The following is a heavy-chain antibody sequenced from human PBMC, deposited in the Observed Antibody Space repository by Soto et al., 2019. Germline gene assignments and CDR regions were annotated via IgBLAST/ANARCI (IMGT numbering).Heavy chain of an antibody. CDR1: GGTFSSYA. D-gene: IGHD1-7*01. CDR3: AKAAELELRVGY. Sequence: SCKASGGTFSSYAMSWVRQAPGKGLEWVSAISGSGGSTYYADSVKGRFTISRDNSKNTLYLQMNSLRAEDTAVYYCAKAAELELRVGYWGQGTLVTVSS. CDR2: ISGSGGST. V-gene: IGHV3-23*01. J-gene: IGHJ4*02.